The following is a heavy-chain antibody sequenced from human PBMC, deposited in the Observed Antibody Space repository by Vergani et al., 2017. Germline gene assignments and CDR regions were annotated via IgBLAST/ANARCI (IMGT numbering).Heavy chain of an antibody. CDR2: INPSGGHT. CDR1: GYTFSNYY. D-gene: IGHD3-9*01. CDR3: ARGDYGILTGYGY. J-gene: IGHJ4*01. Sequence: QVQVVQSGAEVKKSGASVKVSCKTSGYTFSNYYMHWVRQAPGQGLEWMGIINPSGGHTNYAQNFQGRVTMTRDTSTSTVYMELSSLRSEDTAIYYCARGDYGILTGYGYWGQGTLVTVSA. V-gene: IGHV1-46*03.